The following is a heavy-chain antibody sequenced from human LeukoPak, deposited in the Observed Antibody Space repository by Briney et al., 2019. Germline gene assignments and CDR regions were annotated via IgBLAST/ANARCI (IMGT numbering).Heavy chain of an antibody. CDR1: GGSISSHY. J-gene: IGHJ6*03. Sequence: SETLSLTCTVSGGSISSHYWSWIRQPPGKGLEWIGYIHCSGTTNYNPSLKSRVTISVDTSKNQFSLKVTSVTAADTAVYYCARDGVHQGGYYSYYMDVWGKGTTVTVSS. CDR2: IHCSGTT. CDR3: ARDGVHQGGYYSYYMDV. D-gene: IGHD2-8*01. V-gene: IGHV4-59*11.